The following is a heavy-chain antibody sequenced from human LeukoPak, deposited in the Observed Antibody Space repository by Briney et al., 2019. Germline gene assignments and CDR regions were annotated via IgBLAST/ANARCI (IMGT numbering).Heavy chain of an antibody. CDR3: ASALWIQLWPYFDY. Sequence: RPGGSLRLSCAASGFTFSSYWMHWVRQAPGKGPVWVSRINTDGSITTYADSVKGRFTISRDNAKNSLYLQMNSLRAEDTAVYYCASALWIQLWPYFDYWGQGTLVTVSS. CDR2: INTDGSIT. D-gene: IGHD5-18*01. CDR1: GFTFSSYW. V-gene: IGHV3-74*01. J-gene: IGHJ4*02.